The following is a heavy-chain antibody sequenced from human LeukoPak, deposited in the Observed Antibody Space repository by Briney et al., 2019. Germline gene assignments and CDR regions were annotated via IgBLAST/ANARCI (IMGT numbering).Heavy chain of an antibody. CDR2: IYYSGST. J-gene: IGHJ4*02. CDR3: ARVSGYDWESFYDY. V-gene: IGHV4-59*01. Sequence: PSETLSLTCTVSGGSISSYYWSWIRQPPGKGLEWIGYIYYSGSTNYNPSLKSRVTISVDTSKNQFSLKLSSVTAADTAVYYCARVSGYDWESFYDYWGEGTLVTVSS. D-gene: IGHD5-12*01. CDR1: GGSISSYY.